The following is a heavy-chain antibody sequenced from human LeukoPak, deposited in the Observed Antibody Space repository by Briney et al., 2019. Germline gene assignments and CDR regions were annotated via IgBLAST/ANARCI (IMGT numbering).Heavy chain of an antibody. CDR1: GFTFSDYY. D-gene: IGHD1-20*01. Sequence: PGGSLRLSCAASGFTFSDYYMSWVRQAPGKGLEWVSAISGSGGSTYYADSVKGRFTISRDNSKNTLYLQMNSLRAEDTAVYYCAKEGDNWPAAGMDVWGQGTTVTVSS. J-gene: IGHJ6*02. CDR2: ISGSGGST. CDR3: AKEGDNWPAAGMDV. V-gene: IGHV3-23*01.